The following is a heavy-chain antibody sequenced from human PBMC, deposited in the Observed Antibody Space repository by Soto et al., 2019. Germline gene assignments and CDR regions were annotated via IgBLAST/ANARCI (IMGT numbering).Heavy chain of an antibody. D-gene: IGHD3-22*01. V-gene: IGHV4-30-4*01. CDR3: ARVPYYYDSSGYYYVGGFDY. CDR1: GGSISSGDYY. Sequence: SETLSLTCTVSGGSISSGDYYWSWIRQPPGKGLEWIGYIYYSGSTYYSPSLKSRVTISVDTSKNQFSLKLSSVTAADTAVYYCARVPYYYDSSGYYYVGGFDYWGQGTLVTVSS. CDR2: IYYSGST. J-gene: IGHJ4*02.